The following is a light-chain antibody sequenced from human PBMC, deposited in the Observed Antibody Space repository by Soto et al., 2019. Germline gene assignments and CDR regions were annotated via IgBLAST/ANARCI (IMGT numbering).Light chain of an antibody. Sequence: AIRVTQYPSSFSASTGDRVTITCRASQGISSYLVWYQQKPGKAPKLLIYAASTLQSGVPSRFSGSGSGTDFTLSISWLQPEEFATYYCKQYYSYPDTFGHGNKREI. J-gene: IGKJ2*01. CDR1: QGISSY. CDR2: AAS. CDR3: KQYYSYPDT. V-gene: IGKV1-8*01.